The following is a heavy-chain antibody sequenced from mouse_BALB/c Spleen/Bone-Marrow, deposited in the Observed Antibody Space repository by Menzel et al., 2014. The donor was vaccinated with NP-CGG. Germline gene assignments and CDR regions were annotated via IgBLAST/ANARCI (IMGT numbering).Heavy chain of an antibody. D-gene: IGHD2-2*01. CDR1: GYAFTNYL. J-gene: IGHJ3*01. CDR3: ARSRGYDVGPFAF. Sequence: QVQLQQSGAELVRPGTSVKVSCKASGYAFTNYLIEWVKQRPGQGLEWIGVINPGGGSSNYNENFKGKATLTADRSSSTAYMLLNSLTSDDSAVYFCARSRGYDVGPFAFWGQGTLVTVS. CDR2: INPGGGSS. V-gene: IGHV1-54*01.